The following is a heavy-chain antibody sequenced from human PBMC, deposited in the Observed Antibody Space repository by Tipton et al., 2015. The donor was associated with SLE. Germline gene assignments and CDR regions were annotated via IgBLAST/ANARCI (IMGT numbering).Heavy chain of an antibody. D-gene: IGHD3-10*01. J-gene: IGHJ5*02. Sequence: TLSLTCTVSGGSISSHYWSWIRQPPGKGLEWIGYIYYSGSTNYNPSLKSRVTISVDTSKNQFSLKLSSVTAADTAVYYCARGSDFYGSGSSPWGQGTLVTVSS. V-gene: IGHV4-59*11. CDR3: ARGSDFYGSGSSP. CDR1: GGSISSHY. CDR2: IYYSGST.